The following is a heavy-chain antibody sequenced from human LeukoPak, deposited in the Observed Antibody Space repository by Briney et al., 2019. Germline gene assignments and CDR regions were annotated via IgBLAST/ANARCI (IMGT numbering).Heavy chain of an antibody. CDR3: ARVPRGGDDWYFDL. D-gene: IGHD2-21*02. J-gene: IGHJ2*01. Sequence: PGRSLRLSCTASGFTFGDNAMSWVRQAPGKGLEWVGFIRSKAYGATTEYAASMTGRFTISRDDSKSIAYLQMNSLKTGDTAVYFCARVPRGGDDWYFDLWGRGILVTVSS. V-gene: IGHV3-49*04. CDR2: IRSKAYGATT. CDR1: GFTFGDNA.